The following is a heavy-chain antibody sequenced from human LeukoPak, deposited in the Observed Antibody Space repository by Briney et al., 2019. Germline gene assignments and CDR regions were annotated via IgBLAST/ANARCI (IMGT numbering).Heavy chain of an antibody. Sequence: ASVKVSCKASGYTFTSYGISWVRQAPGQGLEWMGWISAYNGNTNYAQKLQGRVTMTTGTSTSTAYMELRSLRSDDTAVYYCASELDLFCSSTSCYEVGYYFDYWGQGTLVTVSS. D-gene: IGHD2-2*01. CDR2: ISAYNGNT. CDR1: GYTFTSYG. CDR3: ASELDLFCSSTSCYEVGYYFDY. J-gene: IGHJ4*02. V-gene: IGHV1-18*01.